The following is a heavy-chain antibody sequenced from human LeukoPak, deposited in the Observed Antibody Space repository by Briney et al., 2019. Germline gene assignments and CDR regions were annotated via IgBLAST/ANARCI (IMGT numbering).Heavy chain of an antibody. J-gene: IGHJ4*02. CDR2: IYYSGST. CDR1: GGSISSYY. V-gene: IGHV4-59*01. D-gene: IGHD6-19*01. Sequence: PSETLSLTCTVSGGSISSYYWSWIRQPPGKGLEWIANIYYSGSTNYSPSLRSRVTISVDTSKNQFSLELTSVTAADTAVYYCAGGVWSSGWSAPYFGYWGQGTLVTVS. CDR3: AGGVWSSGWSAPYFGY.